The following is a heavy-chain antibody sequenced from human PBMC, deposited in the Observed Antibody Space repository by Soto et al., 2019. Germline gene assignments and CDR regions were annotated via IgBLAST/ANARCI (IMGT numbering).Heavy chain of an antibody. CDR1: GASISGYY. J-gene: IGHJ5*02. CDR2: IYATGTT. D-gene: IGHD1-1*01. CDR3: VRDGTKTLRDWFDP. V-gene: IGHV4-4*07. Sequence: QVQLQESGPGLVKPSETLSLTCTVSGASISGYYWSWIRKSAGKGLEWIGRIYATGTTDYNPSLKNRVMMSVDTSKKQFSRKLRSVTAADTAVYYCVRDGTKTLRDWFDPWGQGISVTVSS.